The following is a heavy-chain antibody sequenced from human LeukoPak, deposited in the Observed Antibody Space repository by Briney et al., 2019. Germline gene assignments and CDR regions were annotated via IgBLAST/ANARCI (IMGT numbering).Heavy chain of an antibody. V-gene: IGHV3-11*06. D-gene: IGHD3-22*01. CDR3: AYESSGYHQRSDAFDI. Sequence: GGSLRVSCTASGFTFSDSYMNWIRQAPGKGPEWISLISTSSGYTDYADSVKGRFTISRDNAKNSLYLQMDSLRVKDTAMYYCAYESSGYHQRSDAFDIWGRGTVVIVSS. CDR1: GFTFSDSY. J-gene: IGHJ3*02. CDR2: ISTSSGYT.